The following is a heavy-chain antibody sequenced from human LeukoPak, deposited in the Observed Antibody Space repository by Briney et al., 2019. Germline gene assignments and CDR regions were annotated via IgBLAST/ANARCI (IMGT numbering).Heavy chain of an antibody. CDR2: INPNSGGT. Sequence: GASVKVSCKASGYTFTGYYMHWVRQAPGQGLEWMGWINPNSGGTNYAQKFQGRVTMTRDTSISTAYMELSRLRSDDTAVYYCVRSAVGATKDDAFDIWGQGTMVTVSS. CDR3: VRSAVGATKDDAFDI. V-gene: IGHV1-2*02. J-gene: IGHJ3*02. CDR1: GYTFTGYY. D-gene: IGHD1-26*01.